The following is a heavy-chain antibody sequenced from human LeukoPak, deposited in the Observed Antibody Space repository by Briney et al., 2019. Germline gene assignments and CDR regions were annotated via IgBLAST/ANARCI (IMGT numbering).Heavy chain of an antibody. Sequence: GASVKVSCKTSGYTFTGYNMHWMRQAPGQGLEWMGWINCNNGDTIYAQKFEGRVIVTRDTSISTAYMELSRLTYDDTAVYYCARNGEIWGQGTLVTVSS. V-gene: IGHV1-2*02. CDR1: GYTFTGYN. J-gene: IGHJ4*02. CDR3: ARNGEI. D-gene: IGHD3-10*01. CDR2: INCNNGDT.